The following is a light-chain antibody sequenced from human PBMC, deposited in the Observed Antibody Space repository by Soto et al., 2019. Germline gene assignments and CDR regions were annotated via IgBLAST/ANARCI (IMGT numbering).Light chain of an antibody. Sequence: QSVLTQPPSASGTPGQRVTISCSGSSSNIGSNPVNWYQQLPGTAPRLLIYSNNQRPSGVPDRFSGSKSGTSASLAISGLQSDDEADYYCAAWDDSLNGRVFGGGTKLTVL. J-gene: IGLJ3*02. V-gene: IGLV1-44*01. CDR3: AAWDDSLNGRV. CDR1: SSNIGSNP. CDR2: SNN.